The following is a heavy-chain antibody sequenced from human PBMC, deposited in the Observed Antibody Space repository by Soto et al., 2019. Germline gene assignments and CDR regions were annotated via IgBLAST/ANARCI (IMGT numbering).Heavy chain of an antibody. CDR3: ARDRVRSPDGVDSFDV. D-gene: IGHD3-10*01. CDR2: INPNSGGP. CDR1: GYTFTDYY. V-gene: IGHV1-2*02. Sequence: QGQLVQSGAEVKKPGASVKVSCKASGYTFTDYYIFWVRQAPGQGLEWMGYINPNSGGPRYVQNFQDRVTMTRETPKTTVYMELRNLTSDDTAVYYCARDRVRSPDGVDSFDVWGQGTWVNVS. J-gene: IGHJ3*01.